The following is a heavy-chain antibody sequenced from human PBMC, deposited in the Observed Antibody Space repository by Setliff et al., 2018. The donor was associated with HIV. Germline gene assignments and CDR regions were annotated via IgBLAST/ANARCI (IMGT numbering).Heavy chain of an antibody. D-gene: IGHD1-26*01. CDR2: IKSKTDGGTT. CDR1: GFTFSNAW. V-gene: IGHV3-15*01. Sequence: GGSLRLSCAASGFTFSNAWMSWVRQAPGKGLEWVGRIKSKTDGGTTDYAAPVKGRFTISRDDSKNTLYLQMNSLKTEDTAVYYCTTGWTTKYSWSYPPDSDDAFDIWGQGTMVTVSS. CDR3: TTGWTTKYSWSYPPDSDDAFDI. J-gene: IGHJ3*02.